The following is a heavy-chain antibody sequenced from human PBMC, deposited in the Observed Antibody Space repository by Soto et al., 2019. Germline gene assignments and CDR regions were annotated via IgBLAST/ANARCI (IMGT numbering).Heavy chain of an antibody. J-gene: IGHJ4*02. CDR1: GGSFSGYD. CDR2: LNDSGGT. D-gene: IGHD3-10*01. Sequence: PSETLSLTCAVYGGSFSGYDCSWTRLPPGKGLEWIGELNDSGGTNYNAPLTSRGSVSADTSKNQFSLNLSLVTAADTAVYSCARGRGGVQYWGQGTLVTVSS. CDR3: ARGRGGVQY. V-gene: IGHV4-34*01.